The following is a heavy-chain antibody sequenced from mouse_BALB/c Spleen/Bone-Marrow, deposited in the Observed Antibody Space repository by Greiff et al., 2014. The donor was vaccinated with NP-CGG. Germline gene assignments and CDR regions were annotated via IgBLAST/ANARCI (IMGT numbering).Heavy chain of an antibody. Sequence: VQLQQPGPGLVKPSQTVSLTCTVSGISITTGNYRWSWIRQFPGNKLEWIGYIYYSGTITYNPSLTSRTTITRDTSKNQFFLEMNSLTAEATATYYCARYDGYYFDYWGQGTTLTVSS. D-gene: IGHD2-3*01. CDR1: GISITTGNYR. J-gene: IGHJ2*01. V-gene: IGHV3-5*02. CDR3: ARYDGYYFDY. CDR2: IYYSGTI.